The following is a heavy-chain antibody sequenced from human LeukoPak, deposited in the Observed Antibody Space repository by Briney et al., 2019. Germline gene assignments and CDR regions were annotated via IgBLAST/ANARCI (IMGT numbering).Heavy chain of an antibody. CDR3: ARGDAPGGIYYYAMDV. D-gene: IGHD1-14*01. CDR2: TYYRSRWYN. V-gene: IGHV6-1*01. Sequence: SQTLSLTCAISGDSVSSNSAAWNWVRQSPSRGLEWLGRTYYRSRWYNDYAISVKSRMKINPDTSKNQFSLQPNSVTPEDTAVYYCARGDAPGGIYYYAMDVWGQGTTVTVSS. J-gene: IGHJ6*02. CDR1: GDSVSSNSAA.